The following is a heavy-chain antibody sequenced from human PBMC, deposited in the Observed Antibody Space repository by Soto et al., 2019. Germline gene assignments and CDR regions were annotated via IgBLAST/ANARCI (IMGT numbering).Heavy chain of an antibody. CDR1: GFSLRSYA. CDR2: ISGSGGST. CDR3: AKREDRAAAGPSDY. Sequence: GGSLRLSCAASGFSLRSYAMSWVRQAPGKGLEWISAISGSGGSTYYADSVKGRFTISRDNSKNTLYLQMNSLRAEDTALYYCAKREDRAAAGPSDYWGQGTLVTVSS. V-gene: IGHV3-23*01. J-gene: IGHJ4*02. D-gene: IGHD6-13*01.